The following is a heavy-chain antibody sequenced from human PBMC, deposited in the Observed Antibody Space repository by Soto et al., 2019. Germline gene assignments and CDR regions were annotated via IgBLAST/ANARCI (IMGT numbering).Heavy chain of an antibody. J-gene: IGHJ5*02. CDR1: GYPFTGYY. V-gene: IGHV1-2*04. CDR2: INPNSGGT. CDR3: ARGSHIVVVTAIPTNWFEP. D-gene: IGHD2-21*02. Sequence: ASVKVSCKSSGYPFTGYYSHCVRQAPGQGQEWMGWINPNSGGTNYAQKFQGWVTMTRDTSISTAYMELSRLRSDDTAVYYCARGSHIVVVTAIPTNWFEPWGQGTLVPVS.